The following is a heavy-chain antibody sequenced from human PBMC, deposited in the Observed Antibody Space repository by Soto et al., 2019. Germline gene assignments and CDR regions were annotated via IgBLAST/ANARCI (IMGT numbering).Heavy chain of an antibody. D-gene: IGHD6-13*01. CDR1: GFIFDSYA. CDR2: ISGGGGST. Sequence: EVQLLESGGGLVQPGGSLRLSCAASGFIFDSYAMSWVRQAPGKGLEWVSGISGGGGSTYYADSVKGRFTISRDHSKRTMDLQMNSLRVEDTAVYYCAKSSGYSSSWFPHWGQGILVTVSS. CDR3: AKSSGYSSSWFPH. J-gene: IGHJ1*01. V-gene: IGHV3-23*01.